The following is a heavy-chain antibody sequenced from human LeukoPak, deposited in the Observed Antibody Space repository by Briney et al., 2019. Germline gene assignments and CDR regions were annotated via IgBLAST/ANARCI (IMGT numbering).Heavy chain of an antibody. V-gene: IGHV3-23*01. CDR3: AKDSRYSSSWYSYYFDC. J-gene: IGHJ4*02. CDR2: ISGSGSST. CDR1: GFTFSSYA. D-gene: IGHD6-13*01. Sequence: GGSLRLSCAASGFTFSSYAMSWVRQAPGKGLEWVSAISGSGSSTYYADSVKGRFTISRDNSKNTLYLQMNSLRAEDTAVYYCAKDSRYSSSWYSYYFDCWGQGTLVTVSS.